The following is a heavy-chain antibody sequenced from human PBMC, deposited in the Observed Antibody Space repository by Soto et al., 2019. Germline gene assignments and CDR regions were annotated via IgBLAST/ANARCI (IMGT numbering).Heavy chain of an antibody. J-gene: IGHJ4*02. CDR2: IWYDGSNK. CDR3: ARDLLWGQLPQGIDY. Sequence: QVQLVESGGGVVQPGRSLRLSCAASGFTFSRYGMHWVSQAPGKGLEWVAVIWYDGSNKYYADSVKGRFTISRDNSKNTLYLQMNILRVEDTAVYYCARDLLWGQLPQGIDYWGQGTLVTVSS. D-gene: IGHD3-10*01. V-gene: IGHV3-33*01. CDR1: GFTFSRYG.